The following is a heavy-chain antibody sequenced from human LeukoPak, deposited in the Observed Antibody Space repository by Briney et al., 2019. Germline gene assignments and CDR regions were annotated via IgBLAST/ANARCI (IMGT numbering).Heavy chain of an antibody. D-gene: IGHD3-22*01. Sequence: ASETLSLTCTVSGGSISSYYWSWIRQPAGKGLEWIGRIYTSGSTNYNPSLKRRVTMSVDTSKNQFSLKLSSVTAADPAVYYCARDKDDSSGYDWFDPWGQGTLVTVSS. CDR2: IYTSGST. V-gene: IGHV4-4*07. J-gene: IGHJ5*02. CDR1: GGSISSYY. CDR3: ARDKDDSSGYDWFDP.